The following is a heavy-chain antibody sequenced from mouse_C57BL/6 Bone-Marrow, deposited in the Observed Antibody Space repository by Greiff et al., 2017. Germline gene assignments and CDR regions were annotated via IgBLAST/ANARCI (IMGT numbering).Heavy chain of an antibody. CDR1: GYTFTDYY. CDR3: AREESTTVVGGSWFAY. V-gene: IGHV1-26*01. J-gene: IGHJ3*01. D-gene: IGHD1-1*01. CDR2: INPNNGGT. Sequence: VQLQQSGPELVKPGASVKISCKASGYTFTDYYMNWVKQSHGKRLEWIGDINPNNGGTSYNQKFKGKATLNVDKSSSTAYMGLRSLTSEASAVYYCAREESTTVVGGSWFAYWGQGTLVTVSA.